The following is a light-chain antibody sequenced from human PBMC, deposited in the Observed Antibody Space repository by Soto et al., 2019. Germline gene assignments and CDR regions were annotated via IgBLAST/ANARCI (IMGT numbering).Light chain of an antibody. CDR2: LGS. Sequence: IVMTQSPLSLPVTPGEPASISCRSSQSLLHSNGYNYLDWYLQKPGQSPQFLIYLGSYRASGVPDRFSGSGSGTGFTLEISRVEAEDVGVYYCMQALQTPPYTFGQGTKLEIK. CDR3: MQALQTPPYT. J-gene: IGKJ2*01. V-gene: IGKV2-28*01. CDR1: QSLLHSNGYNY.